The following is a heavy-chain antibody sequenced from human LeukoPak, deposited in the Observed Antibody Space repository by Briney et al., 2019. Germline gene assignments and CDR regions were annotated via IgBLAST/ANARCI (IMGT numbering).Heavy chain of an antibody. CDR2: IYYSGST. Sequence: SETLSLTCTVSGGSISSHYWSWIRQPPGKGLEWIGYIYYSGSTNYNPSLKSRVTISVDTSKNQFSLKLSSVTAADTAVYYCARGAAFYGRYHYYYMDVWGKGTTVTVSS. CDR3: ARGAAFYGRYHYYYMDV. D-gene: IGHD4-17*01. J-gene: IGHJ6*03. V-gene: IGHV4-59*11. CDR1: GGSISSHY.